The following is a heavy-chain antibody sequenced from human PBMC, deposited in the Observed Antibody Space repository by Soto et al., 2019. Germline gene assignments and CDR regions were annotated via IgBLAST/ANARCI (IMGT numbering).Heavy chain of an antibody. CDR2: INHSGST. CDR1: GGSFSGYY. CDR3: ASQQWLARRYYYYGMDV. D-gene: IGHD6-19*01. Sequence: PSETLSLTCAVYGGSFSGYYWSWIRQPPGKVLEWIGEINHSGSTNYNPSPKSRVTISVDTSKNQFSLKLSSVTAADTAVYYCASQQWLARRYYYYGMDVWGQGTTVT. J-gene: IGHJ6*02. V-gene: IGHV4-34*01.